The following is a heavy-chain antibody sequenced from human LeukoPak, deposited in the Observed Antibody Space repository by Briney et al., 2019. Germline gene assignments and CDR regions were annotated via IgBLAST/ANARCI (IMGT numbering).Heavy chain of an antibody. CDR2: IYSGGST. D-gene: IGHD2-2*01. Sequence: GGSLRLSCAASEFSVGSNYMTWVRQAPGKGLEWVSLIYSGGSTYYADSVKGRFTISRDNPKNTLYLQMNSLRAEDTAVYYCTTDRGMGYCSSTSCYWIDYWGQGTLVTVSS. V-gene: IGHV3-66*01. CDR1: EFSVGSNY. J-gene: IGHJ4*02. CDR3: TTDRGMGYCSSTSCYWIDY.